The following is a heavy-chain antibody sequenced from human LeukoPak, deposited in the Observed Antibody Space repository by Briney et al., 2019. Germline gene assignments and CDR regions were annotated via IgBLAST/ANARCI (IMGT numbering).Heavy chain of an antibody. CDR3: TRNQGYCTGGGCYIDY. V-gene: IGHV3-30*02. CDR1: GFTFASYG. Sequence: GGSLRLSCAAPGFTFASYGMHWVRHAPGKGLEWVALIRYDGTNKYYTDSVKGRFTISKDNSKNTLYLQMNSLRAEDTAVYYCTRNQGYCTGGGCYIDYWGQGTLVTVSS. D-gene: IGHD2-8*02. J-gene: IGHJ4*02. CDR2: IRYDGTNK.